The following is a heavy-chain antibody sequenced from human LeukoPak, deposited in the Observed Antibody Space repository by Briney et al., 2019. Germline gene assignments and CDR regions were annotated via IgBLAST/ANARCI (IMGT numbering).Heavy chain of an antibody. CDR1: GGSISSGGYS. V-gene: IGHV4-30-2*01. Sequence: PWETLSLTFAVSGGSISSGGYSWSWIRQPPGKGLAWIGYIYHSGSTYYNPSLKSRVTISVDRSKNQFSLKLSSVAAADTAVYYCASVYDSSGPLIDYWGQGTLVTVSS. D-gene: IGHD3-22*01. CDR2: IYHSGST. CDR3: ASVYDSSGPLIDY. J-gene: IGHJ4*02.